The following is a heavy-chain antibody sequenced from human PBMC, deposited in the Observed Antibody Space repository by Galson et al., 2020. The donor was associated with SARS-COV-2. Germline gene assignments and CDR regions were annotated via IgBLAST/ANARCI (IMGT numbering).Heavy chain of an antibody. V-gene: IGHV2-5*01. Sequence: SGPTLVKPTQTLTLTCTFSAFSLSTSGVGVGWIRQPPGKALEWLALIYWNDDERYSPSLKSRLTIAKDTSKNEVVLTMSNMDPVDTATYYCAHTLDYGGNRRYFFDYWGQGTLVTVSS. J-gene: IGHJ4*02. CDR1: AFSLSTSGVG. CDR3: AHTLDYGGNRRYFFDY. CDR2: IYWNDDE. D-gene: IGHD4-17*01.